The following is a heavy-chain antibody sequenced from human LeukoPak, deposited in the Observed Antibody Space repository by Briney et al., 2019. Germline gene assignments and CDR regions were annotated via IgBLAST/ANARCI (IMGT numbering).Heavy chain of an antibody. CDR3: ASQRSSNGDY. V-gene: IGHV3-66*04. D-gene: IGHD6-6*01. Sequence: GGSLRLSCAASGFTVSSNFMSWVRQAPGKGLEWVSVIYSGGSTYYADSVKGRFTISRDNSKNTLYLQMNSLRAEDTAVHYCASQRSSNGDYWGQGTLVTVSS. CDR2: IYSGGST. CDR1: GFTVSSNF. J-gene: IGHJ4*02.